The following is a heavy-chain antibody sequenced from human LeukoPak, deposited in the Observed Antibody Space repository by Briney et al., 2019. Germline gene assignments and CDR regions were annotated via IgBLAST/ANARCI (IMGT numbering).Heavy chain of an antibody. CDR3: ARDSSGWYHAFYI. CDR1: GFTFSSYA. D-gene: IGHD6-19*01. J-gene: IGHJ3*02. CDR2: ISYDGSNK. Sequence: GGSLRLFCAASGFTFSSYAMHWVRQAPGKGLEGGAVISYDGSNKYYADSVKGRFTISRDNSKNTLYLQMNSLRAEDTAVYYCARDSSGWYHAFYICGQGTIFTVSS. V-gene: IGHV3-30-3*01.